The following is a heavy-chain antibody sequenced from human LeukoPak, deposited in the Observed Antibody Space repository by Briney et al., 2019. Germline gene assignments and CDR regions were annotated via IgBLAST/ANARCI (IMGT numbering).Heavy chain of an antibody. Sequence: PSETLSLTCAVYGGYFSGYYWSWIRQPPGKGLEWIGYIYHSGSTYYNPSLKSRVTISVDRSKNQFSLKLSSVTAADTAVYYCASVLRTGAIDYWGQGTLVTVSS. J-gene: IGHJ4*02. CDR2: IYHSGST. D-gene: IGHD3/OR15-3a*01. V-gene: IGHV4-34*01. CDR3: ASVLRTGAIDY. CDR1: GGYFSGYY.